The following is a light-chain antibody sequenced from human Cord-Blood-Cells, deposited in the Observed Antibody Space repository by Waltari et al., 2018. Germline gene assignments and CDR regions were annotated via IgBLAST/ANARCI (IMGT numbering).Light chain of an antibody. CDR2: EAS. Sequence: ELVFPQPPATLSLSPGERAPPPCRASQSVSSYLAWYQQKPGQAPRHLIYEASNRATGIPARFSGSGSGTDFTLTISSLEPEDFAVYYCQQRSNWPLTFGGGTKVEIK. J-gene: IGKJ4*01. CDR1: QSVSSY. CDR3: QQRSNWPLT. V-gene: IGKV3-11*01.